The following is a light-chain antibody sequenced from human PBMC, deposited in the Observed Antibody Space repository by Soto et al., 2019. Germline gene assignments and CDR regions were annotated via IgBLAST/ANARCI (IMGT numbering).Light chain of an antibody. Sequence: VLTQSPATLSLKQGERATLSCRASRSVIRYLAWYQQRPGQAPRLLIYDASYRATGIPARFSGSGSGTDFTLTISSLQPDDFATYYCQQYNSYPWTFGQGTKVDI. V-gene: IGKV3-11*01. CDR1: RSVIRY. CDR3: QQYNSYPWT. CDR2: DAS. J-gene: IGKJ1*01.